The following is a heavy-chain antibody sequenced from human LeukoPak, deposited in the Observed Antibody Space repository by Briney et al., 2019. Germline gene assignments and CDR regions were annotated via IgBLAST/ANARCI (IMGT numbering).Heavy chain of an antibody. CDR1: GGTFSSYA. J-gene: IGHJ4*02. D-gene: IGHD1-26*01. Sequence: ASVKVSCKASGGTFSSYAISWVRQAPGQGLEWMVGIIPIFGTPNYAQKFQGRVTITRDTSASTAYIELSSLRSEDMAVYYCARRGGSTNFDYWGQGTLVTVSS. CDR2: IIPIFGTP. V-gene: IGHV1-69*05. CDR3: ARRGGSTNFDY.